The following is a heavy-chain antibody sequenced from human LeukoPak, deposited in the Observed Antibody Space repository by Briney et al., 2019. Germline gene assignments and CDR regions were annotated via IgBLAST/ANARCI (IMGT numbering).Heavy chain of an antibody. J-gene: IGHJ4*02. CDR1: GGSISGGNYY. Sequence: PSETLSLTCTVSGGSISGGNYYWSWIRQPAGKGLEWIGRIYTSGSTNYNPSLKSRVTISLDTSKNQFSLRLSSVTAADTAVYYCARVGGGSRYASLDYWGQGTLVTVSS. CDR2: IYTSGST. V-gene: IGHV4-61*02. CDR3: ARVGGGSRYASLDY. D-gene: IGHD2-15*01.